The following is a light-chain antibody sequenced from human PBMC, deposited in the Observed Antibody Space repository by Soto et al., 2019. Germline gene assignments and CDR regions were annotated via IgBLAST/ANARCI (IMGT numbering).Light chain of an antibody. V-gene: IGLV2-14*01. CDR3: SSHTSGSTRV. CDR1: FSDVGGYDY. J-gene: IGLJ1*01. CDR2: EVT. Sequence: QSVLTQPASVSGSPGQSIAISCTGTFSDVGGYDYVSWYQQHPDKAPKLMIYEVTKRPSGVSNHFPGSKSGNTASLTISGLQPEDEADYYCSSHTSGSTRVFGSGTKVTVL.